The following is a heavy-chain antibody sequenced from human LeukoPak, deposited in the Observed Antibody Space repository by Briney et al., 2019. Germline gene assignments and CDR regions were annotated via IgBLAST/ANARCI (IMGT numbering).Heavy chain of an antibody. Sequence: PGGSLRLSCAASGFAFSTYAMHWVRQAPGKGLEWVAFIQNHGSDKYYTDSVKGPFTISRDNSKNAVYLQMNSLRAEDTAIYYCARDSRITMIMGYEDYWGQGTLVTVSS. V-gene: IGHV3-30*02. D-gene: IGHD3-22*01. CDR1: GFAFSTYA. CDR3: ARDSRITMIMGYEDY. CDR2: IQNHGSDK. J-gene: IGHJ4*02.